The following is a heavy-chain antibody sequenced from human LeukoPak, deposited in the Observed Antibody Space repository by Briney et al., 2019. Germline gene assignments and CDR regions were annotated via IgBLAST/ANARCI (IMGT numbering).Heavy chain of an antibody. D-gene: IGHD2/OR15-2a*01. J-gene: IGHJ4*02. CDR1: GFTFSTSW. CDR3: AKVGTVYFPLDF. V-gene: IGHV3-23*01. CDR2: ISGRSGTT. Sequence: GGSLRLSCAASGFTFSTSWMHWVRQAPGKGLEWVSAISGRSGTTYYADSVKGRFTISRDNSKNTLYLQMNSLRAGDTAVYYCAKVGTVYFPLDFWGQGTLVTVSS.